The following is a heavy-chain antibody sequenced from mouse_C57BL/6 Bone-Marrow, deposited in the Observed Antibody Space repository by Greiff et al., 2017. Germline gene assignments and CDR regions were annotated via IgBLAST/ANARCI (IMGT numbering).Heavy chain of an antibody. J-gene: IGHJ3*01. V-gene: IGHV1-18*01. Sequence: EVKLQESGPELVKPGASVKIPCKASGYTFTDYNMDWVKQSHGKSLEWIGDINPNNGGTIYNQKFKGKATLTVDKSSSTAYMELRRLTSEDTAVYYCARGEGIRGAYWGQGTLVTVSA. CDR1: GYTFTDYN. CDR2: INPNNGGT. CDR3: ARGEGIRGAY.